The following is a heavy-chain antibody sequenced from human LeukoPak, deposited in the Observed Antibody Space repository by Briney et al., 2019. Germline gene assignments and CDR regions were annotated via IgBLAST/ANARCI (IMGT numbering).Heavy chain of an antibody. J-gene: IGHJ4*02. V-gene: IGHV4-34*01. CDR2: INHSGST. CDR3: ASRVTSRRPFDY. Sequence: SETLSLTCAVYGGSFSGYYWSWLRQPPGKGLEWIGEINHSGSTNYNPSLKSRVTISVDTSKNQFSLKLSSVTAADTAVYYCASRVTSRRPFDYWGQGTLVTVSS. CDR1: GGSFSGYY. D-gene: IGHD4-23*01.